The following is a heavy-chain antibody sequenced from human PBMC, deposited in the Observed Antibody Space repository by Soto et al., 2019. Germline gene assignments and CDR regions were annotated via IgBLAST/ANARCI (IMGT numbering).Heavy chain of an antibody. CDR2: ISYDGSNK. V-gene: IGHV3-30-3*01. CDR3: ARDLGSSGWYGSVTFRY. Sequence: GGSLRLSCAASGFTFSSYAMHWVRQAPGKGLEWVALISYDGSNKYYAESVKGRFTISRDNSKNTLYLQMNTLRPEDTAVYYCARDLGSSGWYGSVTFRYWGQGTLVTVSS. D-gene: IGHD6-19*01. J-gene: IGHJ4*02. CDR1: GFTFSSYA.